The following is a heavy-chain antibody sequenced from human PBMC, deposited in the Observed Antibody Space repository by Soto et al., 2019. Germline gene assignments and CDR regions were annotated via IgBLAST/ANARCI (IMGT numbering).Heavy chain of an antibody. CDR3: AKDLEDIVATMGSFDY. Sequence: QVQLVESGGGVVQPGRSLRLSCAASGFTFSSYGMHWVRQAPGKGLEWVAVISYDGSNKYYADSVKGRFTISRDNSKNTLYLQMNSLRAEDTAVYYCAKDLEDIVATMGSFDYWGQGTLVTVSS. D-gene: IGHD5-12*01. CDR1: GFTFSSYG. J-gene: IGHJ4*02. CDR2: ISYDGSNK. V-gene: IGHV3-30*18.